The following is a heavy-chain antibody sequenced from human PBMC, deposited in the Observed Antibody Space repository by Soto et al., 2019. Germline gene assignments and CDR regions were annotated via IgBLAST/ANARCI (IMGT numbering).Heavy chain of an antibody. CDR1: GGSFSGYY. J-gene: IGHJ4*02. V-gene: IGHV4-34*01. D-gene: IGHD3-22*01. CDR2: INHSGST. Sequence: SETLSLTCAVYGGSFSGYYWSWIRQPPGKGLEWIGEINHSGSTNYNPSLKSRVTISVDTSKNQFSLKLSSVTAADTAVYYCARGYPYYYDSSGYYELYYFDYWGQGTLVTVSS. CDR3: ARGYPYYYDSSGYYELYYFDY.